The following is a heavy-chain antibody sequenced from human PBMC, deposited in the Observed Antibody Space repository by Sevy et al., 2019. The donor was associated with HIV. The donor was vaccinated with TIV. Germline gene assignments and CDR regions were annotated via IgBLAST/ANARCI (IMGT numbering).Heavy chain of an antibody. CDR1: GFTFSSYE. Sequence: GGSQRLSCAASGFTFSSYEMNWVRQAPGKGLEWVSYISSSGSTIYYADSVKGRFTISRDNAKNSLYLQMNSLRAEDTAVYYCAREPGIAAAGTDYWGQGTLVTVSS. D-gene: IGHD6-13*01. V-gene: IGHV3-48*03. J-gene: IGHJ4*02. CDR3: AREPGIAAAGTDY. CDR2: ISSSGSTI.